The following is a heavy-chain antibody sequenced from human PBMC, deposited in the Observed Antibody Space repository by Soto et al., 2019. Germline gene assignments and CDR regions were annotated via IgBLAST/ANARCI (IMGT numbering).Heavy chain of an antibody. CDR3: ARGLGSYDGSAFYYPKGDFDY. D-gene: IGHD3-22*01. V-gene: IGHV3-23*01. CDR1: GFTFSSYA. Sequence: EVQLLESGGGLVQPGGSLRLSCAASGFTFSSYAMSWVRQAPGKGLEWVSAISGSGGNTYYADSVKGRFTISRDNSRNTLYLPMNSLRAEDTALYYCARGLGSYDGSAFYYPKGDFDYWGPGTLVTVSS. J-gene: IGHJ4*02. CDR2: ISGSGGNT.